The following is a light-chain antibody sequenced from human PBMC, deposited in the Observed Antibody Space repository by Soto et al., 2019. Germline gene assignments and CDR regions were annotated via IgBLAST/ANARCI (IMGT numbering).Light chain of an antibody. J-gene: IGKJ1*01. Sequence: DIQMTQSPSSLSASVGDRVAITCRASQSISNYLSWFQHKPGKAPQLLIYAASNLQRGVPARFSGLGSGTDFTLTISSLQPEDFAIYDCQQSDTSPWTFGQGTKV. CDR2: AAS. CDR1: QSISNY. V-gene: IGKV1-39*01. CDR3: QQSDTSPWT.